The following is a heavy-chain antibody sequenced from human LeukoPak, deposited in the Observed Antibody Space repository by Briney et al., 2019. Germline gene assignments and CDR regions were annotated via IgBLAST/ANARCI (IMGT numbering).Heavy chain of an antibody. CDR2: MNPNSGNT. J-gene: IGHJ4*02. Sequence: VASVKVSCKASGYTFTSYGISWVRQAPGQGLEWMGWMNPNSGNTGYAQKFQGRVTITRNTSISTAYMELSSLRFEDTAVYYCAREDSGSAVQDYWGQGTLVTVSS. V-gene: IGHV1-8*03. CDR3: AREDSGSAVQDY. CDR1: GYTFTSYG. D-gene: IGHD2-15*01.